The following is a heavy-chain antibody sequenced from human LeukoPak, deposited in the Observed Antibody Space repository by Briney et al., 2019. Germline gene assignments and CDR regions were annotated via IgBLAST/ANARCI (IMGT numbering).Heavy chain of an antibody. Sequence: ASVKVSCKASGYTFTSYGISWVRQAPGQGLEWMGWISAYNGNTNYAQKLQGRVTMTTDTSTSTAYMELRSLRSDDTAVYYCARLIFGVVTGLFGVYYYYMDVWGKGTTVTVSS. CDR1: GYTFTSYG. V-gene: IGHV1-18*01. CDR3: ARLIFGVVTGLFGVYYYYMDV. CDR2: ISAYNGNT. J-gene: IGHJ6*03. D-gene: IGHD3-3*01.